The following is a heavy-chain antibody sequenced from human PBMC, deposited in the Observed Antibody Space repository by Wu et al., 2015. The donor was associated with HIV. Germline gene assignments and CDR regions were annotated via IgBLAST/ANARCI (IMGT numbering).Heavy chain of an antibody. Sequence: QVQLVQSGAEVKKPGASVKVSCKASAYTFTSYDINWVRQAPGQGLDWMGWMNPKTGNTGYAQKFQGRVTMTRDTSISTAYMELSRLRSDDTAVYYCARGWGIAVAGSHDAFDIWGQGTMVTVSS. D-gene: IGHD6-19*01. CDR2: MNPKTGNT. V-gene: IGHV1-8*02. CDR3: ARGWGIAVAGSHDAFDI. CDR1: AYTFTSYD. J-gene: IGHJ3*02.